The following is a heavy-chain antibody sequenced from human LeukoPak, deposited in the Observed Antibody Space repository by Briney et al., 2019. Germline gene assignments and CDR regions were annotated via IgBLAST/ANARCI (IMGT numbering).Heavy chain of an antibody. CDR3: ARELGSPAGFDY. V-gene: IGHV3-53*05. CDR2: IYSGGST. CDR1: GFTLTSNY. Sequence: GGSLRLSCAASGFTLTSNYMSWVRQAPGQGLEWVSVIYSGGSTYYEDSLKGRFTISRDNSKNTLYLQMNTLRAEDTAVYYCARELGSPAGFDYWGQGTLVTVSS. D-gene: IGHD7-27*01. J-gene: IGHJ4*02.